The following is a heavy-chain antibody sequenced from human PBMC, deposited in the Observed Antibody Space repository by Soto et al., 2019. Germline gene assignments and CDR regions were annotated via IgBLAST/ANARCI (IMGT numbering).Heavy chain of an antibody. CDR1: GFTFSSYA. D-gene: IGHD2-2*01. CDR2: ISASGGST. Sequence: EVQLLESGGGLVQPGGSLRLSCAASGFTFSSYAMSWVRQAPGEGLEWVSAISASGGSTYSADSVKGRFTISRDNSKNTLYLQMNSLRAEDTAVYYCAKPNLFCSSTSCYDYWAREPWSPSPQ. CDR3: AKPNLFCSSTSCYDY. J-gene: IGHJ4*02. V-gene: IGHV3-23*01.